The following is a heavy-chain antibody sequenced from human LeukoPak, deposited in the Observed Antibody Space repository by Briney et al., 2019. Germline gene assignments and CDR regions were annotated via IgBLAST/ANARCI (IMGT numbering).Heavy chain of an antibody. CDR2: ISAYNGNT. V-gene: IGHV1-18*01. CDR3: ARAVLWFGEFYYIDV. J-gene: IGHJ6*03. Sequence: ASVKVSCKASGYTFTSYGISWVRQAPGQGLEWMGWISAYNGNTNYAQKLQGRVTMTTDTSTSTAYMELRSLRSDDTAVYYCARAVLWFGEFYYIDVWGKGTTVTVSS. D-gene: IGHD3-10*01. CDR1: GYTFTSYG.